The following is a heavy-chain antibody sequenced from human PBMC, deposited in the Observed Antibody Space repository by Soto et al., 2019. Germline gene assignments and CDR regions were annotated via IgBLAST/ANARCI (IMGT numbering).Heavy chain of an antibody. Sequence: SETLSLTCTVSGGSISSYFWSWIREPPGKGLEWIGYIYYSESTNYNPSLKSRVTISVDTSKNQFSLKLSSVTAADTAVYYCARDGGLGSGCYGCFDPWGKGTLVTVSS. CDR1: GGSISSYF. CDR3: ARDGGLGSGCYGCFDP. D-gene: IGHD6-19*01. V-gene: IGHV4-59*01. CDR2: IYYSEST. J-gene: IGHJ5*02.